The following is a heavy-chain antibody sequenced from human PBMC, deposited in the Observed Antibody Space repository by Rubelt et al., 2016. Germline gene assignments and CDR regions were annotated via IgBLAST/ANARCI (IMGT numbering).Heavy chain of an antibody. D-gene: IGHD2-2*02. V-gene: IGHV3-7*01. CDR2: IQQDGSEK. CDR3: ARGKCSSTSCYRIDAFDI. CDR1: GFTFSSYW. Sequence: EVQLVESGGGLVQPGGSLRLSGADSGFTFSSYWMCWVRQAQGRWLEWVANIQQDGSEKYYVDSEKGRFTISRDNAKNSLYLQMNSLRAEDTAVYYCARGKCSSTSCYRIDAFDIWGQGTMVTVSS. J-gene: IGHJ3*02.